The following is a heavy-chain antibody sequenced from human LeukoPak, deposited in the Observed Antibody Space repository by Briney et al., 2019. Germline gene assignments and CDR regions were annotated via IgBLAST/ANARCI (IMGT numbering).Heavy chain of an antibody. CDR3: AKEVVGLRYYMDV. CDR2: VSYSGST. CDR1: GASINNGNPF. D-gene: IGHD1-26*01. V-gene: IGHV4-61*01. Sequence: SQTLSLTCTVSGASINNGNPFWTWIRQPPGKGLEWIGYVSYSGSTNYNPSLKSRVTILIDTSKKQFSLKLNSVTAADTAVYYCAKEVVGLRYYMDVWGKGTTVTVSS. J-gene: IGHJ6*03.